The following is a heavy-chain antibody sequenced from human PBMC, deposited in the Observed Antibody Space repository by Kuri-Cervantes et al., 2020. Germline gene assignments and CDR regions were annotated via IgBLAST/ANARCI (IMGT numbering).Heavy chain of an antibody. V-gene: IGHV4-34*09. Sequence: SCAVYGGSFSGYYWSWIRQPPGKGLEWIGYIYYSGSTYYNPSLKSRVTISVDTSKNQFSLKLSSVTAADTAVYYCARVGYSYATYGMDVWGQGTTVTVSS. D-gene: IGHD5-18*01. CDR1: GGSFSGYY. CDR2: IYYSGST. J-gene: IGHJ6*02. CDR3: ARVGYSYATYGMDV.